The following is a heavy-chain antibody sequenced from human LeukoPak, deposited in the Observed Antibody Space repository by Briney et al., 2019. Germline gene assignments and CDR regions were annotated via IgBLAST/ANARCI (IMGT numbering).Heavy chain of an antibody. CDR1: GFTFSDYY. V-gene: IGHV3-11*01. J-gene: IGHJ5*02. CDR3: AKDHSPLDYGVNWFDP. CDR2: ISSSSSTI. Sequence: GGSLRLSCAASGFTFSDYYMSWIRQAPGKGLEWVSYISSSSSTIYYADSVKGRFTISRDNAKNSLYLQMNSLRAEDTALYYCAKDHSPLDYGVNWFDPWGQGTLVTVSS. D-gene: IGHD4-17*01.